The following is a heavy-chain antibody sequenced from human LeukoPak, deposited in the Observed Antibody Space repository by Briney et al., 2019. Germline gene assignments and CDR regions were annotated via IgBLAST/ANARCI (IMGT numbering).Heavy chain of an antibody. CDR2: INHSGST. CDR1: GGCFSGYY. D-gene: IGHD1-14*01. J-gene: IGHJ4*02. CDR3: ARDHEGY. Sequence: SETLSLTCAVYGGCFSGYYWSWIRQPPGKGLEWLGEINHSGSTNYNPSPKSRVTISVDTPKNQFSLKLSSVTAADTAVYYCARDHEGYWGQGTLVTVSS. V-gene: IGHV4-34*01.